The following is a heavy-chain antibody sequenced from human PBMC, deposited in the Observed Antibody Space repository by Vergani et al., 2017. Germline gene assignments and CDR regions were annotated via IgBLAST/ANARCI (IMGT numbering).Heavy chain of an antibody. CDR3: PRDSYGSAHYFDY. D-gene: IGHD3-10*01. CDR2: IRSKTYGGTT. Sequence: EVQLVESGGGLVQPGRSLRLSCTASGFTFGDYAMSWFRQAPGKGLEWVGFIRSKTYGGTTEYAASVKGRFTISRDDSKSFAYLQMNRLKTEDTAVYYCPRDSYGSAHYFDYWGQGTLVTVSS. V-gene: IGHV3-49*03. CDR1: GFTFGDYA. J-gene: IGHJ4*02.